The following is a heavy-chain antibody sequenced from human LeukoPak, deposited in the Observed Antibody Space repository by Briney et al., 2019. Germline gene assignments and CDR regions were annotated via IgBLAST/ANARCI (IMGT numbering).Heavy chain of an antibody. CDR3: ARDADTGAIDY. V-gene: IGHV4-59*01. D-gene: IGHD3-10*01. J-gene: IGHJ4*02. Sequence: PSETLSLTCTVSGGSISSYYWSWIRQPPGKGLEWIGYIYYSGSTNYNPSLKSRVTISVDTSKNQFSLKLSSVTAAETAVYYCARDADTGAIDYWGQGTLVTVSS. CDR1: GGSISSYY. CDR2: IYYSGST.